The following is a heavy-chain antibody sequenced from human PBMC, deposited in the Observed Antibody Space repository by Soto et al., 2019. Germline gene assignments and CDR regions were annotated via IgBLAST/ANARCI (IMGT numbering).Heavy chain of an antibody. J-gene: IGHJ4*02. CDR3: ARGGGSCSSTGCWAFFDY. CDR2: ISSSSSYT. D-gene: IGHD2-2*01. CDR1: EFTFSDHY. V-gene: IGHV3-11*06. Sequence: PGGSLRLSCAASEFTFSDHYMSWIRQAPGKGLEFISYISSSSSYTAYADSVKGRSTISRDNARNSLYLQINSLRVEDTAVYYCARGGGSCSSTGCWAFFDYWGQGTLVTVSS.